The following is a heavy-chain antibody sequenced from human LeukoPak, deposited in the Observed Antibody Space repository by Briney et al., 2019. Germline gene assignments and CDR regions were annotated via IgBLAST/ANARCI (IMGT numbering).Heavy chain of an antibody. J-gene: IGHJ6*02. CDR1: GGSISSYY. D-gene: IGHD5-12*01. V-gene: IGHV4-59*01. Sequence: PSETLSLTCTVSGGSISSYYWSWIRQPPGKGLEWIGYIYYSGSTNYNPSLKSRVTISVDTSKNQFSLKLSSVTAADTAVYYCARGGYDLQYYYCGMDVWGQGTAVTVSS. CDR3: ARGGYDLQYYYCGMDV. CDR2: IYYSGST.